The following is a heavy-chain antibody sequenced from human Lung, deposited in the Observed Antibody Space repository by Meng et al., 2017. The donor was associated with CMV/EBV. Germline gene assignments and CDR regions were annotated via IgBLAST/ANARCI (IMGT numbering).Heavy chain of an antibody. CDR1: GFTFSSYV. Sequence: RISCAASGFTFSSYVMHWVRQAPGKGLEWVAVIWYDGSNKYYADSVKGRFTISRDNSKNTLYMQMNSLRAEDTAVYYCAKDVAAPTQPYYYYYGMDVWXQGTXVTVSS. D-gene: IGHD6-6*01. CDR2: IWYDGSNK. CDR3: AKDVAAPTQPYYYYYGMDV. V-gene: IGHV3-33*06. J-gene: IGHJ6*02.